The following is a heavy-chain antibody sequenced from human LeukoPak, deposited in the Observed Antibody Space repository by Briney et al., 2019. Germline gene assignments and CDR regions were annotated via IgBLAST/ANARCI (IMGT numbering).Heavy chain of an antibody. CDR1: GFTFRTYW. CDR2: INEDGSAQ. V-gene: IGHV3-7*01. Sequence: GGSLRLSCAASGFTFRTYWMTWVRQAPGKGLEWVANINEDGSAQYYMDSVEGRFTISRDNAKNSLYLQVNTLRPEDTAVYYCATHNLFRFEYWGQGTLVAVSS. J-gene: IGHJ4*02. D-gene: IGHD2-21*01. CDR3: ATHNLFRFEY.